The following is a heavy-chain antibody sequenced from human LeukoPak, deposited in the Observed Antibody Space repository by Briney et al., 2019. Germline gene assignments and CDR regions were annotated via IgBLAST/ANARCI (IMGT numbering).Heavy chain of an antibody. CDR1: GGSFSGYY. CDR2: INHSGST. CDR3: ARGLIAAAGTSYLFDP. J-gene: IGHJ5*02. Sequence: SETLPLTCAVCGGSFSGYYWSWIRQPPGKGLEWIGEINHSGSTNYNPSLKSRVTISVDTSKNQFSLKLSSVTAADTAVYYCARGLIAAAGTSYLFDPWGQGTLVTVSS. D-gene: IGHD6-13*01. V-gene: IGHV4-34*01.